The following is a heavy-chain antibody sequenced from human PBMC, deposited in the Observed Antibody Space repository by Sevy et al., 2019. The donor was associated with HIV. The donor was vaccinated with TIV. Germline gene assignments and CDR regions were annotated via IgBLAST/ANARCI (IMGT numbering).Heavy chain of an antibody. CDR3: ASEGGATLDY. J-gene: IGHJ4*02. D-gene: IGHD1-26*01. CDR2: ISYDGSNK. Sequence: GGSLRLSCAASGFTFSSYGMHWVRQAPGKGLEWVAVISYDGSNKYYADSVKGRFTISRDNSKNTLYLQMNSLRAEDTAVYYCASEGGATLDYWGQGTLVTVSS. V-gene: IGHV3-30*03. CDR1: GFTFSSYG.